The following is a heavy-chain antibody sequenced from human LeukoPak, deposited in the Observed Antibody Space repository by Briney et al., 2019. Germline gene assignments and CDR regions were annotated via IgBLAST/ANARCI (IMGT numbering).Heavy chain of an antibody. V-gene: IGHV4-30-4*08. D-gene: IGHD3-3*01. CDR3: ARGRFLEWLLPFDY. J-gene: IGHJ4*02. CDR1: GGSISSGDYY. CDR2: IYYSGST. Sequence: SETLSLTCTVSGGSISSGDYYWSWIRQPPGKGLEGIGYIYYSGSTYYNPSLKSRVTISVHTSKNQFSLKLSSVTAADTAVYYCARGRFLEWLLPFDYWGQGTLVTVSS.